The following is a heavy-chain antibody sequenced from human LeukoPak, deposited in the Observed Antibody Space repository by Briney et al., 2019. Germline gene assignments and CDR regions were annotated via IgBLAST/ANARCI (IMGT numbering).Heavy chain of an antibody. Sequence: PSETLSLTCTVSGGSISSSSYYWGWIRQPPGKGLGWIGSIYYSGSTYYNPSLKSRVTISVDTSKNQFSLKLSSVTAADTAVYYCARHQLPEWFFPGGYNWFDPWGQGTLVTVSS. CDR3: ARHQLPEWFFPGGYNWFDP. CDR1: GGSISSSSYY. D-gene: IGHD3-3*01. V-gene: IGHV4-39*01. J-gene: IGHJ5*02. CDR2: IYYSGST.